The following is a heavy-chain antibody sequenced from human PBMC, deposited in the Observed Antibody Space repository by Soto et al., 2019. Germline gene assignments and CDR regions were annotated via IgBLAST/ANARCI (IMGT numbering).Heavy chain of an antibody. CDR1: GYTFTGYY. D-gene: IGHD2-2*02. CDR3: ASAYCSSTSCYIYGMDV. CDR2: INPNSGGT. Sequence: QVQLVQSGAEVKKPGASVKVSCKASGYTFTGYYMHWVRQAPGLGLEWMGWINPNSGGTNYAQKFQGWVTMTRDTSISTAYMELSRLRSDDTAVYYCASAYCSSTSCYIYGMDVWGQETTVTVSS. J-gene: IGHJ6*02. V-gene: IGHV1-2*04.